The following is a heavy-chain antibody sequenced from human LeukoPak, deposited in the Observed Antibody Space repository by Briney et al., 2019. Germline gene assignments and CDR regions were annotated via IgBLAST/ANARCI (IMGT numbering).Heavy chain of an antibody. CDR1: GGSISSYY. Sequence: SETLSLTCTVSGGSISSYYWSWIRQPPGKGLEWIGYIYYSGSTNYTPSLKSRVTISVDTSKNQFSLKLSSVTAADTAVYYCARHHSSGWYYFDSWGQGTLVTVSS. J-gene: IGHJ4*02. CDR3: ARHHSSGWYYFDS. V-gene: IGHV4-59*08. D-gene: IGHD6-19*01. CDR2: IYYSGST.